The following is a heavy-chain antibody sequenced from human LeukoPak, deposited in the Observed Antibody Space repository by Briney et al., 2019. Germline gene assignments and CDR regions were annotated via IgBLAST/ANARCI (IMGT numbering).Heavy chain of an antibody. J-gene: IGHJ5*02. CDR3: ARLLWFGELSP. V-gene: IGHV4-30-4*01. CDR2: IYYSGST. Sequence: SETLSLTRTVSGGSISSGDYYWSWIRQPPGKGLEWIGYIYYSGSTYYNPSLKSRVTISVDTSKNQFSLKLSSVTAADTAVYYCARLLWFGELSPWGQGTLVTVSS. D-gene: IGHD3-10*01. CDR1: GGSISSGDYY.